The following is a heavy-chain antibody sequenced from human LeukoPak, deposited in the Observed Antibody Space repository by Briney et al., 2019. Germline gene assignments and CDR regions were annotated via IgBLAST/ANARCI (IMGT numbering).Heavy chain of an antibody. CDR2: ISGSGGST. V-gene: IGHV3-23*01. J-gene: IGHJ6*03. D-gene: IGHD4-17*01. CDR3: AKDERGDYLTYYMDV. Sequence: PGGSLRLSCAASGFTFSSYEMNWVRQAPGKGLEWVSAISGSGGSTYYADSVKGRFTISRDDSKNTLYLQMNSLRAEDTAVYYCAKDERGDYLTYYMDVWGKGTTVTVSS. CDR1: GFTFSSYE.